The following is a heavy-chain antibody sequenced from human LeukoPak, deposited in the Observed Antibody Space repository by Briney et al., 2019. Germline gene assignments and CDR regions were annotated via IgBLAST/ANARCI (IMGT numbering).Heavy chain of an antibody. CDR2: ISSSGSTI. Sequence: GGSLRLSCAASGFTFSSYSMNWVRQAPGKGLEWVSYISSSGSTIYYADSVKGRFTISRDNAKNSLYLQMNSLRAEDTAVYYCARDSIGRGAFDIWGQGTMVTVSS. CDR3: ARDSIGRGAFDI. V-gene: IGHV3-48*04. CDR1: GFTFSSYS. D-gene: IGHD3-10*01. J-gene: IGHJ3*02.